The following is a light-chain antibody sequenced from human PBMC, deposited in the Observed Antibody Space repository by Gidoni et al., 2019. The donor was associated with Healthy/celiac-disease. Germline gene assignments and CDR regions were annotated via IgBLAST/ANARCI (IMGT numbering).Light chain of an antibody. CDR1: QSVSSSY. CDR2: GAS. V-gene: IGKV3-20*01. CDR3: QQYGSSPPYT. Sequence: EIVLTQSPGTLSLSPGERATLSCRASQSVSSSYLAWYQQQPGQAPRLLIYGASSRATGIPDMFSGSGSGTDFTLTISRLEPEDFAVYYCQQYGSSPPYTFGQGTKLEIK. J-gene: IGKJ2*01.